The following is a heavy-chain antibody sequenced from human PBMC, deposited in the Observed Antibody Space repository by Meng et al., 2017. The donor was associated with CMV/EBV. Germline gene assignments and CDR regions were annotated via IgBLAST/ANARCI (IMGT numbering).Heavy chain of an antibody. D-gene: IGHD6-13*01. CDR3: ARIAAAGRFDY. Sequence: SKEHGPRLVKPTKTRTLTCTFSGFYLRTSGVGVGWIRKPPGKALEWLALIYWDDDKRYSPSLKSRLTITKDTSKNQVVLTMTNMDPVDTATYYCARIAAAGRFDYWGQGTLVTVSS. CDR1: GFYLRTSGVG. V-gene: IGHV2-5*02. J-gene: IGHJ4*02. CDR2: IYWDDDK.